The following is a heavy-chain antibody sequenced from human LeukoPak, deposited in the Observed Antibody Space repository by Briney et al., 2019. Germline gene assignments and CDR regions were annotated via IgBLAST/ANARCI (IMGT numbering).Heavy chain of an antibody. V-gene: IGHV1-2*02. J-gene: IGHJ6*03. D-gene: IGHD6-6*01. CDR2: INPNSGGA. CDR1: GYTFTGYY. Sequence: ASVKVSCKASGYTFTGYYMHWVRQAPGQGLEWMGWINPNSGGANYAQKFQGRVTMTRDTSISTAYMELSRLRSDDTAVYYCARDPRYSSSQSFYYYYYYMGVWGKGTTVTVSS. CDR3: ARDPRYSSSQSFYYYYYYMGV.